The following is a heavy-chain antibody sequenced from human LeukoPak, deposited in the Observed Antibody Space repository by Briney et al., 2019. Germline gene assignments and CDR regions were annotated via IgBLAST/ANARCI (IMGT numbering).Heavy chain of an antibody. D-gene: IGHD3-3*01. CDR1: GFTFNSNW. V-gene: IGHV3-74*01. CDR2: INTDGSST. J-gene: IGHJ4*02. CDR3: ARVETLGVD. Sequence: GGSLRLSCAASGFTFNSNWMQWVRQAPGKGLVWVSRINTDGSSTNYADSVKGRFTISRDNAKNTLFLQMNSLRVDDTAVYYCARVETLGVDWGQGTLVTVSS.